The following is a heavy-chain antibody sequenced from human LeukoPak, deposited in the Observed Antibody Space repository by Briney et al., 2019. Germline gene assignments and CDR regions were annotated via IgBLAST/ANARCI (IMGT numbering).Heavy chain of an antibody. Sequence: GGSLRLSCAASGFTFSSYGMNWVRQAPGKGLEWVSSISSSSSYIYYADSVKGRFTISRDNAKNSLYLQMNSLRAEDTAVYYCATWYSSSWYAFSDFDYWGQGTLVTVSS. D-gene: IGHD6-13*01. V-gene: IGHV3-21*01. CDR2: ISSSSSYI. J-gene: IGHJ4*02. CDR1: GFTFSSYG. CDR3: ATWYSSSWYAFSDFDY.